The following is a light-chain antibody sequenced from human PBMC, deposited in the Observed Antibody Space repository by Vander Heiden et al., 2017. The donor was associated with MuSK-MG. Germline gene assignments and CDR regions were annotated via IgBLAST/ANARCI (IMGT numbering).Light chain of an antibody. CDR3: QQANNFPIT. CDR2: SAS. Sequence: DVQMTQSPSSVSASVGDSVTITCRASQDISSWLGWYQQKPGRAPKLLIYSASTLQSGVPSRFSGSGSGTDFTLTINSLQPEDFATYYCQQANNFPITFGQGTQLEIK. J-gene: IGKJ5*01. CDR1: QDISSW. V-gene: IGKV1-12*01.